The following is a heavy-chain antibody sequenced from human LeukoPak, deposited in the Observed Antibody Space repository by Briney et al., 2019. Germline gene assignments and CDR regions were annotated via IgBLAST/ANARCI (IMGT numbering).Heavy chain of an antibody. CDR2: IYPGDSDT. Sequence: GESLKISCKGSGYSFTSYWISWVRQMPGKGLEWMGIIYPGDSDTRYSPSFQGQVTISADKSISTAYLQWSSLKASDTAMYYCARHSGSYGRYYYYYMDVWGKGTTVTVSS. V-gene: IGHV5-51*01. D-gene: IGHD1-26*01. CDR1: GYSFTSYW. CDR3: ARHSGSYGRYYYYYMDV. J-gene: IGHJ6*03.